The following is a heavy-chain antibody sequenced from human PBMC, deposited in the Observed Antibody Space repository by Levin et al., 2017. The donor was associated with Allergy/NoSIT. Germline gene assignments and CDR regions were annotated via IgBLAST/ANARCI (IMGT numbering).Heavy chain of an antibody. CDR1: GGPITSNY. CDR2: VYNSGST. CDR3: ARRVGGEGEDF. D-gene: IGHD3-16*01. V-gene: IGHV4-59*08. Sequence: ASETLSLTCTVFGGPITSNYWSWIRQPPGKALEWIGYVYNSGSTNYNPSLKSRVTISRDTSKNQVFLKLTSVTAADTAMYYCARRVGGEGEDFWGQGTMVTVSS. J-gene: IGHJ3*01.